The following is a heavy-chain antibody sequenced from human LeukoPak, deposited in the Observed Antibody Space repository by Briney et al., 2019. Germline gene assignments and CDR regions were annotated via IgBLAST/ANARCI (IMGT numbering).Heavy chain of an antibody. Sequence: ASVTVSSTASVYTFINHYIHWVRHAPGQGLEWMGWINPNSGDTNYAQKFQGRVTMTTDTSMSTAYMEVSRLRSDDTAVYYCVRDRITIVRGVLNYFDPWGQGTLVTVSS. CDR3: VRDRITIVRGVLNYFDP. CDR1: VYTFINHY. J-gene: IGHJ5*02. V-gene: IGHV1-2*02. D-gene: IGHD3-10*01. CDR2: INPNSGDT.